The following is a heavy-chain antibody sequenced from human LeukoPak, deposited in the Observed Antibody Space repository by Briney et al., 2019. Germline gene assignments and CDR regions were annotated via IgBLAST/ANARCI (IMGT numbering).Heavy chain of an antibody. CDR1: GGSISSYY. J-gene: IGHJ3*02. Sequence: PSETLSLTRTVSGGSISSYYWSWIRQPPGKGLEWIGYIYYSGSTNYNPSLKSRVTISVDTSKNQFSLKLSSVTAADTAVYYCARAGIAAAGGAFDIWGQGTMVTVSS. CDR2: IYYSGST. CDR3: ARAGIAAAGGAFDI. V-gene: IGHV4-59*01. D-gene: IGHD6-13*01.